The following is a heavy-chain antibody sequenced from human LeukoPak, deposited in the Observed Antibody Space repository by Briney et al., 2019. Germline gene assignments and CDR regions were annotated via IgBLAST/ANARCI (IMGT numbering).Heavy chain of an antibody. Sequence: PSETLSLTWAVDGGSFSGYYWSWISQPPGEGLEWIGEINHSGSTNYNPSLKSRVTISVDTSKNQFSLKLSSVTAADTAVYYCARGPAATNYNWFDPWGQGTLVTVSS. D-gene: IGHD2-2*01. CDR3: ARGPAATNYNWFDP. V-gene: IGHV4-34*01. CDR1: GGSFSGYY. J-gene: IGHJ5*02. CDR2: INHSGST.